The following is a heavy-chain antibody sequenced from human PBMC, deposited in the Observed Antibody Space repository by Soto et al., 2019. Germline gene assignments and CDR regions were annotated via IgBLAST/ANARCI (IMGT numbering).Heavy chain of an antibody. CDR3: ARDTVGNRDYGMDV. Sequence: SLRLSCAASGFTFSSYWLSWVRQAPGKGLEWVANIKQDGSEKYYVDSVKGRFTISRDNAKNSLYLQMNSLRAEDTAVYYCARDTVGNRDYGMDVWGQGTTVTVSS. J-gene: IGHJ6*02. CDR2: IKQDGSEK. CDR1: GFTFSSYW. V-gene: IGHV3-7*03. D-gene: IGHD4-17*01.